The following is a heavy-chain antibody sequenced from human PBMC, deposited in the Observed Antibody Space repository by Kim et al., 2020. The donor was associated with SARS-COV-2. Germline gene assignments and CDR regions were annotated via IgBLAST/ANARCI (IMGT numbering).Heavy chain of an antibody. D-gene: IGHD6-19*01. CDR2: FSSSGMYI. CDR1: GFTFSSYS. Sequence: GGSLRLSCAASGFTFSSYSMNWVRQAPGKGLDWISSFSSSGMYIYYADTMKGRFPISRDNARASLYLHMNSLRAEDTAVYYCARVLTSGWSYFDYWGQGTLVTVSS. CDR3: ARVLTSGWSYFDY. V-gene: IGHV3-21*01. J-gene: IGHJ4*02.